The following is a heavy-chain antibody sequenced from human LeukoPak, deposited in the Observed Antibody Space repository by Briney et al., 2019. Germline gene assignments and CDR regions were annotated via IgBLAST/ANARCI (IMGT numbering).Heavy chain of an antibody. CDR2: INPSGGST. V-gene: IGHV1-46*01. Sequence: GASVKCCCKTSGYSFTSYYIHWVRQAPGQGLEWMGIINPSGGSTTYAQKFQGRLTMASDTSTSTVYMELSSLRSEDTAMYYCARSSAYYNEADIWGQGTMVIISS. J-gene: IGHJ3*02. CDR1: GYSFTSYY. CDR3: ARSSAYYNEADI. D-gene: IGHD1-26*01.